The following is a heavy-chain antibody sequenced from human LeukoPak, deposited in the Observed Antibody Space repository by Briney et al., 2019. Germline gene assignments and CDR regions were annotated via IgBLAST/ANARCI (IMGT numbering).Heavy chain of an antibody. D-gene: IGHD3-10*01. CDR1: GFTFSSYG. CDR3: ARVDRFGESTHYFDD. CDR2: IRNDGRNK. V-gene: IGHV3-30*02. J-gene: IGHJ4*02. Sequence: GGSLRLSCGAPGFTFSSYGMHWVRQAPGKGLEWVAFIRNDGRNKYYADSVKGRFTISRDNAKNSLYLQMNSLRAEDTAVYYCARVDRFGESTHYFDDWGQGTLVTVSS.